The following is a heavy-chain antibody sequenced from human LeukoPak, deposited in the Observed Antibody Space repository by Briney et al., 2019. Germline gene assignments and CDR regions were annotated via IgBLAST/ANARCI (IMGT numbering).Heavy chain of an antibody. Sequence: PGGSLSLSCAASGFTFSNYLMSWVRQAPGKGLECVANIKEDGSEKYYVDSVKGRFTISRDNANNSLSLQMNSLRAEDTVVYYCARAGTTRGFQYWGQGTLVTVSS. V-gene: IGHV3-7*03. CDR2: IKEDGSEK. CDR1: GFTFSNYL. D-gene: IGHD2-2*01. CDR3: ARAGTTRGFQY. J-gene: IGHJ4*02.